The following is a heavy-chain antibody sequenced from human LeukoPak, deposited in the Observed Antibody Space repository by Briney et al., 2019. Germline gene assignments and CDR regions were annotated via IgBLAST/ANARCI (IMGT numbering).Heavy chain of an antibody. Sequence: GGSLRLSCAASGFTFSSYAMSWVRQAPGKGLEWVSAISGSGGSTYYADSVKGRFTISRDNSKNTLYLQMNSLRAEDTAVYYCAKGDRSSSWYLGFDYWGQGTLVTVSS. J-gene: IGHJ4*02. CDR3: AKGDRSSSWYLGFDY. CDR2: ISGSGGST. CDR1: GFTFSSYA. V-gene: IGHV3-23*01. D-gene: IGHD6-13*01.